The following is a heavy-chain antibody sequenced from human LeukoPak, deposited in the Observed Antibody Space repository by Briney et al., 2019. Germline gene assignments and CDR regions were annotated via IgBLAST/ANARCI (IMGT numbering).Heavy chain of an antibody. Sequence: GGSLRLSCAASGFTFSSYAMSWVRQAPGKGLEWVSAISGGGGSTYYADSVRGRFTISRDNSKNTLYLQMNSLGAEDTAVYYCAKEGFRYHYYMDVWGKGTTVTVSS. D-gene: IGHD1-14*01. J-gene: IGHJ6*03. CDR1: GFTFSSYA. CDR3: AKEGFRYHYYMDV. V-gene: IGHV3-23*01. CDR2: ISGGGGST.